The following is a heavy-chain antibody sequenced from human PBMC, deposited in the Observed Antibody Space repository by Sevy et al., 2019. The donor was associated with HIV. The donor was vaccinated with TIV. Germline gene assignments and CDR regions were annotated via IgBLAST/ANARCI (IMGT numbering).Heavy chain of an antibody. D-gene: IGHD6-13*01. V-gene: IGHV3-7*01. Sequence: GESLRLSCAASGFPLSSYWMTWVRQAPGKGLEWVANINQHGSKKYYLDSVKGRFTISRDNAKNSVYLQMNSLRAEDTAIYFCAREIAGAGSYWGQGTLVTVSS. CDR2: INQHGSKK. CDR3: AREIAGAGSY. CDR1: GFPLSSYW. J-gene: IGHJ4*02.